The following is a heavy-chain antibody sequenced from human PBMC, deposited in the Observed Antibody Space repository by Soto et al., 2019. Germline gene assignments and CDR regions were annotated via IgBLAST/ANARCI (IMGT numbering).Heavy chain of an antibody. D-gene: IGHD6-13*01. J-gene: IGHJ4*02. V-gene: IGHV3-21*01. CDR1: GFPFSTSS. CDR2: LTSSSSFI. Sequence: TGGSLRLSCVASGFPFSTSSMSWVRQAPGKGLEWVSSLTSSSSFIYYADSVKGRFTISRDNAKNSLSLQMNTLSADDTAVYYCARVAAAHYFDYWGQGTLVTVSS. CDR3: ARVAAAHYFDY.